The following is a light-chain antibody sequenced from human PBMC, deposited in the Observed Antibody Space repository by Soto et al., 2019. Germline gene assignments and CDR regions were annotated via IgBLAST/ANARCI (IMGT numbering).Light chain of an antibody. CDR2: GTP. Sequence: EIVLTQSPGTLSLSPGERATLSCRASQSLTSNYLAWYQQKPGQAPRLLISGTPNRATGIPDRFSGSGSGTDFTLTISRLEPDDFAVYYCQQYGDSVFTFGPGTTVDIK. V-gene: IGKV3-20*01. CDR3: QQYGDSVFT. J-gene: IGKJ3*01. CDR1: QSLTSNY.